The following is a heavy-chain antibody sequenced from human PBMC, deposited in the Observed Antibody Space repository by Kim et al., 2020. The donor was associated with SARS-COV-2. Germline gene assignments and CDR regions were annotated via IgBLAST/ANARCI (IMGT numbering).Heavy chain of an antibody. CDR2: IYSAGSTT. Sequence: GGSLRLSCAASEFTFSNYAMSWVRQAPGKGLDWVSVIYSAGSTTYYADSVKGRFTISRDNSKNTLFLQMNSLRAEDTAVNSCEKEASGGWLHNAYYYDCWGRGTLVTVSS. J-gene: IGHJ4*02. CDR3: EKEASGGWLHNAYYYDC. V-gene: IGHV3-23*03. D-gene: IGHD3-16*01. CDR1: EFTFSNYA.